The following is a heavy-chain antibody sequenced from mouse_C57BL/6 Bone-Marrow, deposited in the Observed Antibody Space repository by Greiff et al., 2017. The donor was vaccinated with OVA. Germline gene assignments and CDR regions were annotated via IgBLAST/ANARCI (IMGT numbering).Heavy chain of an antibody. Sequence: VQLQQSVAELVRPGASVKLSCTASGFTFKNFYMHWVKQRPEQGLEWIGRIDPATGNTKYASKFQGKATITADTSSNTAYLQIRSLTSEDTAIYYCARYGSMDWDFDVWGTGTTVTVSS. V-gene: IGHV14-3*01. CDR3: ARYGSMDWDFDV. J-gene: IGHJ1*03. D-gene: IGHD1-1*01. CDR1: GFTFKNFY. CDR2: IDPATGNT.